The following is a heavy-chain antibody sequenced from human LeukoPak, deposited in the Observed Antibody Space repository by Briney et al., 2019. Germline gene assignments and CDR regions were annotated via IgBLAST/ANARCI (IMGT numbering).Heavy chain of an antibody. CDR3: ARFSGSYLADAFDI. D-gene: IGHD1-26*01. J-gene: IGHJ3*02. CDR2: IYYSGST. CDR1: GGSISSYY. Sequence: PSETLSLTCTVSGGSISSYYWSWIRQPPGKGLEWIGYIYYSGSTNYNPSLKSRVTISVDASKNQFSLKLSSVTAADTAMYYCARFSGSYLADAFDIWGQGTMVTVSS. V-gene: IGHV4-59*08.